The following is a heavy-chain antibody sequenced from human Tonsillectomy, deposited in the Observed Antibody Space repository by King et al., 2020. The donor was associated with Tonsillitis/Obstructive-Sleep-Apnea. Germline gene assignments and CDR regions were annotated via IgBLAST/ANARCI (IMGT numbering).Heavy chain of an antibody. J-gene: IGHJ4*02. CDR1: GFSLSTGRVG. CDR3: AHSDYGDYPVTYYFDY. CDR2: IYWDDDK. Sequence: TLKESGPTLVKPTQTLTLTCTFSGFSLSTGRVGVGWIRQPPGKSLEWLALIYWDDDKRYSPSLKSRLTITKDTSKNQVVLTMTNMDPVDTATYYCAHSDYGDYPVTYYFDYWGQGTLVTVSS. D-gene: IGHD4-17*01. V-gene: IGHV2-5*02.